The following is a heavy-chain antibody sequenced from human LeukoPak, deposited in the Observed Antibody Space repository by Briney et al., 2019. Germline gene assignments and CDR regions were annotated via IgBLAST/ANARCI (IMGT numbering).Heavy chain of an antibody. CDR1: GYTLTELS. D-gene: IGHD5-18*01. V-gene: IGHV1-24*01. CDR2: FDPEDGET. CDR3: ATALSYGYVFDY. Sequence: ASVKVSCKVSGYTLTELSMHWVRQAPGKGLEWMGGFDPEDGETIYAQKFQGRDTMTEDTSTDTAYMELSSLRSEDTAVYYCATALSYGYVFDYWGQGTLVTVSS. J-gene: IGHJ4*02.